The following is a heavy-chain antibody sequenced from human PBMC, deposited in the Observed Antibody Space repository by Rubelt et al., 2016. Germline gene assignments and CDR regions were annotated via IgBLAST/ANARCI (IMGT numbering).Heavy chain of an antibody. CDR2: ISSSSNYI. CDR1: GFTVRSNY. Sequence: EVQLLESGGGLVQPGGSLRLSCAASGFTVRSNYISWVRQAPGKGLEWVSSISSSSNYIYYTDSVKGRFTISRDNSKNTLFLQMNSLRAEDTAVYYCAKDQSVYDDYGHFDYWGQGTLVTVSS. CDR3: AKDQSVYDDYGHFDY. J-gene: IGHJ4*02. D-gene: IGHD4-17*01. V-gene: IGHV3-21*01.